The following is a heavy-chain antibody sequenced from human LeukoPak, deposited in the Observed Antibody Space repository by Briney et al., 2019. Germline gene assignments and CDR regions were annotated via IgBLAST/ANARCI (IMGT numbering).Heavy chain of an antibody. CDR3: ARVLRRITIFGVVIILDV. D-gene: IGHD3-3*01. CDR2: TRNKANSYTT. CDR1: GFTFSDHY. J-gene: IGHJ6*04. V-gene: IGHV3-72*01. Sequence: GGSLRLSCAASGFTFSDHYMDWVRQAPGKGLGRVGRTRNKANSYTTEYAASVKGRFTSSRDDSKDSLYLQMNSLKTEDTAVYYCARVLRRITIFGVVIILDVWGKGTTVTVSS.